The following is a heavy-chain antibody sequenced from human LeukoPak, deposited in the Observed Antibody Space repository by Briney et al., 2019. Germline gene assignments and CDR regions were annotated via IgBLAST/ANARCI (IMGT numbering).Heavy chain of an antibody. CDR1: GFTFSSYA. D-gene: IGHD5-18*01. Sequence: GGSLRLSCAASGFTFSSYAMRWGRHAPGKEVEGGSAISDSGGSTYSAHSVKGRFTISRDNSKNTLYLQMNSLRAEDTAVYYCAKVRGYSYGPTDYRGQGTLVTASS. CDR2: ISDSGGST. V-gene: IGHV3-23*01. J-gene: IGHJ4*02. CDR3: AKVRGYSYGPTDY.